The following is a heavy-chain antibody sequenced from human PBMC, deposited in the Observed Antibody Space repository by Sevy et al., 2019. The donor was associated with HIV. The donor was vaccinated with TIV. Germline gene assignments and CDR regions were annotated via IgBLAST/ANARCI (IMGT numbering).Heavy chain of an antibody. CDR1: GFTFGDYC. CDR2: LKSDVYGGTF. D-gene: IGHD6-13*01. V-gene: IGHV3-49*04. J-gene: IGHJ4*02. Sequence: GGSLRLSCTASGFTFGDYCMSWVRQAPGKGLEWVAFLKSDVYGGTFDHAASVRGRFVISREDSKTMAYLQMNDLKTEDTGGYYCTRWKAAQSIFDYWGQGALVTVSS. CDR3: TRWKAAQSIFDY.